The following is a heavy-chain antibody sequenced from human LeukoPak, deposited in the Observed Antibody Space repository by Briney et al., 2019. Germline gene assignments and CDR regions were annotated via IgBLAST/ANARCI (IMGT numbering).Heavy chain of an antibody. V-gene: IGHV1-2*02. D-gene: IGHD3-3*01. CDR3: ARALLRFLEWSPDY. CDR1: GYTFTGYY. J-gene: IGHJ4*02. Sequence: ASVKVSCKASGYTFTGYYMHWVRQAPGQGLEWMGWINPNIGGTNYAQKFQGRVTMTRDTSISTAYMELSRLRSDDTGVYYCARALLRFLEWSPDYWGQGTLVTVSS. CDR2: INPNIGGT.